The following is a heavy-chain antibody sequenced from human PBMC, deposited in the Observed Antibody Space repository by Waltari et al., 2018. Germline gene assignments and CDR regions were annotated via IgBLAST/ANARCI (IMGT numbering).Heavy chain of an antibody. CDR2: IDWDDDK. CDR3: ARIPSGMGATGAFDY. V-gene: IGHV2-70*04. J-gene: IGHJ4*02. D-gene: IGHD1-26*01. Sequence: QVTLKESGPALVKPTQTLTLTCTFSGFSLSTSGMRVSWIRQPPGKALEWLVRIDWDDDKFYSTSLKTRLTISKDTSKNQVVLTMTNMDPVDTATYYCARIPSGMGATGAFDYWGQGTLVTVSS. CDR1: GFSLSTSGMR.